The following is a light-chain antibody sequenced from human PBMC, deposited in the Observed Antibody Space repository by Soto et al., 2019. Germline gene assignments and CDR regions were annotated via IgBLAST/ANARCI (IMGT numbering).Light chain of an antibody. Sequence: DIVLTQAPGTLSLSPGERATLSCRASQSVSSSYLAWYQQKPGQAPRLLIYGASSRATGIPDRFSGSGSGTDFTLTISRLEPEDWAVYYCQQYGSSPWTFGQGTKVDIK. CDR1: QSVSSSY. J-gene: IGKJ1*01. V-gene: IGKV3-20*01. CDR3: QQYGSSPWT. CDR2: GAS.